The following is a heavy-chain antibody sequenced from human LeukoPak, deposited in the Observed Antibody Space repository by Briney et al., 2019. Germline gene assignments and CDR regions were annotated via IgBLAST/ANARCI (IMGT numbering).Heavy chain of an antibody. CDR3: ARSSGWRDAFDF. Sequence: SQTLSLTCSVSGGSISISGSYWNWIRQLPGKGLEWIGYTYNSGNTYYNPSFGSRVTISTDTSMNQFFLKSHSVTAADTAVYYCARSSGWRDAFDFWGRGTMVTVSS. CDR2: TYNSGNT. V-gene: IGHV4-31*03. D-gene: IGHD6-19*01. J-gene: IGHJ3*01. CDR1: GGSISISGSY.